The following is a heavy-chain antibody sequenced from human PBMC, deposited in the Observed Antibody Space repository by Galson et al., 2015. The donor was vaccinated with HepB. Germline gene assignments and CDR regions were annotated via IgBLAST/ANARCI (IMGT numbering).Heavy chain of an antibody. J-gene: IGHJ4*02. D-gene: IGHD1-26*01. CDR3: AREPSGSYSSGFDY. Sequence: ETLSLTCIVSHYSISSGYFWGWIRQPPGKGLEWVGSIYHSGATYYNPSLRSRVTISLDMSKDQFSLYLTSVTAADTAVYYCAREPSGSYSSGFDYWGRGTLVTVSS. CDR2: IYHSGAT. CDR1: HYSISSGYF. V-gene: IGHV4-38-2*02.